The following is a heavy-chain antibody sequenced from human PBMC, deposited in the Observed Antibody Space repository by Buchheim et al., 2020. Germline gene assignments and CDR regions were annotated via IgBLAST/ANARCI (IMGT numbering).Heavy chain of an antibody. CDR1: GFTFRSYW. Sequence: VQLVESGGGLVKPGGSLRLSCEASGFTFRSYWMQWVRQAPGKGLEWVAVISYDGSNKYCVDSEKGRFTISRDNSKNTRYLQMNSLRAEYTAVYYCAKDREARSLHYYYYYGMDVWGQGTT. CDR2: ISYDGSNK. V-gene: IGHV3-30*18. CDR3: AKDREARSLHYYYYYGMDV. D-gene: IGHD3-10*01. J-gene: IGHJ6*02.